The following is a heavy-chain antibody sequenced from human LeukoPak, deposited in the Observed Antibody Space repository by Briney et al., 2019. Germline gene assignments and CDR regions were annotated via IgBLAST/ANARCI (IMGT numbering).Heavy chain of an antibody. D-gene: IGHD3-22*01. J-gene: IGHJ4*02. CDR2: ISSSGSTI. CDR1: GFTFSDYY. V-gene: IGHV3-11*04. Sequence: PGGSLRLSCAAPGFTFSDYYMSWIRQAPGKGLEWVSYISSSGSTIYYADSVKGRFTISRDNAKNSLYLQMNSLRAEDTAVYYCARFGDYYDSSGYYGYYFDYWGQGTLVTVSS. CDR3: ARFGDYYDSSGYYGYYFDY.